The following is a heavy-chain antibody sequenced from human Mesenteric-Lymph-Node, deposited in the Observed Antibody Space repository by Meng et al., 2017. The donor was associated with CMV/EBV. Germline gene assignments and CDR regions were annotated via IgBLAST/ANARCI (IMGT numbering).Heavy chain of an antibody. CDR3: ARDSEGGSYDYDPTYCIY. CDR1: GFTFSSYS. Sequence: GESLKISCAASGFTFSSYSMNWVRQAPGKGLEWVSSISSSSSYIYYADSVKGRFTISRDNAKNSLYLQMNSLRAEDTAVYYCARDSEGGSYDYDPTYCIYWGQGTLVTVSS. D-gene: IGHD5-12*01. J-gene: IGHJ4*02. CDR2: ISSSSSYI. V-gene: IGHV3-21*01.